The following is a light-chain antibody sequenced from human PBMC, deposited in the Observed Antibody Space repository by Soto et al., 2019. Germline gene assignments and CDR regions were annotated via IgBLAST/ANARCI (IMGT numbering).Light chain of an antibody. CDR2: GAS. CDR3: QQYDTSPWT. J-gene: IGKJ1*01. CDR1: QSVSSSY. V-gene: IGKV3-20*01. Sequence: EIVLTQSPGTLSLSPGEGATLSCRASQSVSSSYLAWYQQKPGQAPRLLIYGASSRATGIPDRFSGGGSGTDFSLTIRRLEPEDFAVYYSQQYDTSPWTFGQGTKVEIK.